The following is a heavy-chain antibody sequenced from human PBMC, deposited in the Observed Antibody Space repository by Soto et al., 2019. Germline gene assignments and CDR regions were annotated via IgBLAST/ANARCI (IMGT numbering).Heavy chain of an antibody. CDR1: GFTFSSYG. Sequence: LRLSCAASGFTFSSYGMHWVRQAPGKGLEWVAVIWYDGSNKYYADSVKGRFTISRDNSKNTLYPQMNSLRAEDTAVYYCARDPQYYDSSGYLIFDYWGQGTLVTVSS. J-gene: IGHJ4*02. CDR2: IWYDGSNK. V-gene: IGHV3-33*01. CDR3: ARDPQYYDSSGYLIFDY. D-gene: IGHD3-22*01.